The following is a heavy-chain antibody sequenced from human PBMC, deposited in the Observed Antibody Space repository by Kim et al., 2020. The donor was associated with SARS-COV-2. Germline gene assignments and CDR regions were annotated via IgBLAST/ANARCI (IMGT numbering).Heavy chain of an antibody. CDR3: ARLSYGSVCYDYYYYYYGMYV. V-gene: IGHV3-21*01. D-gene: IGHD3-10*01. Sequence: GGSLRLSCAASGFTFSSYSMNWVRQAPGKGLEWVSSISSSSSYIYYADSVKGRFTISRDNAKNSLYLQMNSLRAEDTAVYYCARLSYGSVCYDYYYYYYGMYVWGQGTTVTVSS. J-gene: IGHJ6*02. CDR2: ISSSSSYI. CDR1: GFTFSSYS.